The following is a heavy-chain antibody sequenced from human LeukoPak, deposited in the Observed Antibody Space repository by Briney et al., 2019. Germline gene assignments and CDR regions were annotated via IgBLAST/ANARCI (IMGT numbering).Heavy chain of an antibody. D-gene: IGHD3-22*01. Sequence: PGGSLRLSCAASGFTFSSYGMQWFRQAPDKGLEWVSVISGGGRSTSYADSLKGRFTISRDNSKNTLYLQMNSLRAEDTAVYYCAQLDVLRSDYFESWGQGTLVTVSS. CDR1: GFTFSSYG. J-gene: IGHJ4*02. CDR3: AQLDVLRSDYFES. V-gene: IGHV3-23*01. CDR2: ISGGGRST.